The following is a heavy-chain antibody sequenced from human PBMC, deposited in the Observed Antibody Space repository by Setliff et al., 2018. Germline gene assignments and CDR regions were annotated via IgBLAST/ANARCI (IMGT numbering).Heavy chain of an antibody. Sequence: SETLSLTCTVSGGSIRSSTHYWGWIRQPPGKGLEWIGTIYYSGLTYYTPSLRSRATISVDTSKNRFSLQLSSVTAADTAVYYCAGYQGSGSNYKVVNWFDPWGQGALVTVSS. CDR2: IYYSGLT. D-gene: IGHD3-10*01. J-gene: IGHJ5*02. CDR1: GGSIRSSTHY. CDR3: AGYQGSGSNYKVVNWFDP. V-gene: IGHV4-39*02.